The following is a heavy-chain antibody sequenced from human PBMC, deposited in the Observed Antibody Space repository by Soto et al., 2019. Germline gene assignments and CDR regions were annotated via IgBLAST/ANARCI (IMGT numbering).Heavy chain of an antibody. D-gene: IGHD3-3*01. CDR3: ARDPYDFWSGYYDFDY. CDR2: ISAYNGNT. J-gene: IGHJ4*02. Sequence: ASVKVSCKASGYTFTSYGISWVRQAPGQGLEWMGWISAYNGNTNYAQKLQGRVTMTTDTSTSTAYMELRSLRSDDTAVYYCARDPYDFWSGYYDFDYWGQGTLVTVSS. V-gene: IGHV1-18*01. CDR1: GYTFTSYG.